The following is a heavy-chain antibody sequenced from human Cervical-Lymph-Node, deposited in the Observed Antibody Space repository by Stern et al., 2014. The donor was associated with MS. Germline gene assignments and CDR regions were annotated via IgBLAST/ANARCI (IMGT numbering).Heavy chain of an antibody. CDR1: GFTFSHYS. V-gene: IGHV3-21*01. CDR2: ISNNSTHT. J-gene: IGHJ4*02. D-gene: IGHD4-17*01. CDR3: ARARVGDYARSRHLDS. Sequence: EMQLVESGGGLVKPGESLRLSCDASGFTFSHYSINWVRQAPGKGLEWISSISNNSTHTYYADSVEGRFTISRDSAKDSVSLHMVSLRAEDTAVYYCARARVGDYARSRHLDSWGQGTLVTVSS.